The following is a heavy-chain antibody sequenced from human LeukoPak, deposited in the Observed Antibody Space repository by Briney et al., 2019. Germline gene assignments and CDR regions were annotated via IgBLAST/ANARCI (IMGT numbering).Heavy chain of an antibody. CDR3: AKDIKMWGIAVAGTFDY. Sequence: PGGSLRLSCAASGFTFDDYAMHWVRQAPGKGLECVSGISWNSGSIGYADSVKGRFTISRDNAKNSLYLQMNSLRAEDTALYYCAKDIKMWGIAVAGTFDYWGQGTLVTVSS. J-gene: IGHJ4*02. CDR2: ISWNSGSI. V-gene: IGHV3-9*01. D-gene: IGHD6-19*01. CDR1: GFTFDDYA.